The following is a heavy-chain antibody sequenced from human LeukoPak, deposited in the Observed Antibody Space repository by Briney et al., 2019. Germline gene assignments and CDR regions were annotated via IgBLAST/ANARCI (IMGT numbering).Heavy chain of an antibody. CDR3: ARVRGSYYAFDI. V-gene: IGHV4-59*01. CDR2: IYYSGST. D-gene: IGHD1-26*01. Sequence: PSETLSLTCTVSGGSISSYYWSWIRQPPGEGLEWIGYIYYSGSTNYNPSLKSRVTISVGTSKNQFSLKLSSVTAADTAVYYCARVRGSYYAFDIWGQGTMVTVSS. J-gene: IGHJ3*02. CDR1: GGSISSYY.